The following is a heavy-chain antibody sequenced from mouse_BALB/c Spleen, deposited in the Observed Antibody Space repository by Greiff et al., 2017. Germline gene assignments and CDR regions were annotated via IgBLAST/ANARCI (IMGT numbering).Heavy chain of an antibody. Sequence: VQLQQSGAELVRPGASVTLSCKASGYTFTDYEMHWVKQTPVHGLEWIGAIDPETGGTAYNQKFKGKATLTADKSSSTAYMELRSLTSEDSAVYYCTRSGYYYGSSSYWYFDVWGAGTTVTVSS. D-gene: IGHD1-1*01. J-gene: IGHJ1*01. V-gene: IGHV1-15*01. CDR2: IDPETGGT. CDR3: TRSGYYYGSSSYWYFDV. CDR1: GYTFTDYE.